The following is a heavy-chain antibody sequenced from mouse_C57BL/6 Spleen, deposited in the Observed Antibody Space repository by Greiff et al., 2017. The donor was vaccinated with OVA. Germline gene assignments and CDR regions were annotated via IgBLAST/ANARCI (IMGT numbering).Heavy chain of an antibody. V-gene: IGHV1-26*01. CDR1: GYTFTDYY. CDR2: INPNNGGT. D-gene: IGHD1-1*01. J-gene: IGHJ2*01. CDR3: ARSVLLRFDY. Sequence: VQLQQSGPELVKPGASVKISCKASGYTFTDYYMNWVKQSHGKSLEWIGDINPNNGGTSYNQKFKGKATLTVDKSSSTAYMELRSLTSEDSAVYYCARSVLLRFDYWGQGTTLTVSS.